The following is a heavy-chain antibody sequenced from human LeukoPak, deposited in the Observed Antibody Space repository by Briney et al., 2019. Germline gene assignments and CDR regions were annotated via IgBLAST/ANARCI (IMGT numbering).Heavy chain of an antibody. Sequence: SETLSLTCNVSGGSISTNYWSWIRQPAGKGLEWIGHMYLRGTINYNPSLKSRVTMSVDTSKNQFSLKLSSVTAADTAVCYSARDQGGATASWFDPWGQGTLVTVSS. D-gene: IGHD1-26*01. CDR1: GGSISTNY. CDR2: MYLRGTI. V-gene: IGHV4-4*07. J-gene: IGHJ5*02. CDR3: ARDQGGATASWFDP.